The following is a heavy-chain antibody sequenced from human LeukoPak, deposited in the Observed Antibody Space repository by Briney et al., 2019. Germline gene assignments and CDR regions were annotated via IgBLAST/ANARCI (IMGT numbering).Heavy chain of an antibody. J-gene: IGHJ4*02. CDR3: AKDRRSAHANDFWSGYPDY. CDR1: GFTFSSYP. V-gene: IGHV3-23*01. CDR2: ITDSGGST. Sequence: SGGSLRLSCAASGFTFSSYPLSWVRQAPGKGLEWVSAITDSGGSTFYADSVQGRFTISRDNSKSTLYLQMNSLRAEDTAVYYCAKDRRSAHANDFWSGYPDYWGQGTLVTVSS. D-gene: IGHD3-3*01.